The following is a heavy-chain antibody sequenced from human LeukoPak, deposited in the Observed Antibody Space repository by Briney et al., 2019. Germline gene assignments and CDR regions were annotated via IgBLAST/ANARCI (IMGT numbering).Heavy chain of an antibody. Sequence: PGGSLRLSSAASGFTVSSNYMSWVRQAPGKGLEWVSVIYSGGSTYYADSVKGRFTISRDNSKNTLYLQMNSLRAEDTAVYYCARVTSSGWYYFDYWGQGTLVTVSS. CDR2: IYSGGST. V-gene: IGHV3-53*01. J-gene: IGHJ4*02. D-gene: IGHD6-19*01. CDR1: GFTVSSNY. CDR3: ARVTSSGWYYFDY.